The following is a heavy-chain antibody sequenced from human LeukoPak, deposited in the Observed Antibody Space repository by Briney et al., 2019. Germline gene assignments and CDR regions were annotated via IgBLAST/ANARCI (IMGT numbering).Heavy chain of an antibody. CDR1: GGTFSSYA. V-gene: IGHV1-69*05. CDR2: IIPIFGTA. D-gene: IGHD3-10*01. CDR3: ARDSAYTQPSYYYYYMDV. J-gene: IGHJ6*03. Sequence: WASVKVSCKASGGTFSSYAISWVRQAPGQGLEWMGGIIPIFGTANYAQKFQGRVTITTDESTSTAYMELSSLRSEDTAVYYCARDSAYTQPSYYYYYMDVWGKGTTVTVSS.